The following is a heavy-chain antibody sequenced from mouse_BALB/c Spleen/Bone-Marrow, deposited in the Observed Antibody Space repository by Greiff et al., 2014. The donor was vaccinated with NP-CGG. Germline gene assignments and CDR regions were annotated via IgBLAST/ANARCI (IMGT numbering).Heavy chain of an antibody. J-gene: IGHJ4*01. V-gene: IGHV2-2*02. CDR3: VREGSFGNYAMDY. CDR2: IWSGGST. D-gene: IGHD1-1*02. Sequence: QVQLQQPGPGLVQPSQSLSITCTVSGFSLNSYGVHWVRQSPVKGLEWLGVIWSGGSTDYNAAFISRLSISKDNSKSQVFFKINSLQPNDTAIYYCVREGSFGNYAMDYWGQGTSVTVSS. CDR1: GFSLNSYG.